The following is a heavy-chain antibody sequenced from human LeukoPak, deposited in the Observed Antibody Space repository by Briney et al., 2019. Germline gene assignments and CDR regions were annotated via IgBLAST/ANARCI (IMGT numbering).Heavy chain of an antibody. CDR1: GGSFSGYY. CDR2: INHSGST. D-gene: IGHD2-15*01. V-gene: IGHV4-34*01. J-gene: IGHJ5*02. CDR3: ARGDCSGGSCYGHTWFDP. Sequence: SETLSLTCGVYGGSFSGYYWTWIRQPPWKGLEWIGEINHSGSTNYNPSLKSRVTISVDASKNQFSLRLSFVTAADTAVYYCARGDCSGGSCYGHTWFDPWGQGTLVTVSS.